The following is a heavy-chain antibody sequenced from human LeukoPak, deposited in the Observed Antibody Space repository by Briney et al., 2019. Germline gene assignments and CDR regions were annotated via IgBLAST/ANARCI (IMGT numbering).Heavy chain of an antibody. Sequence: ASVKVSCKASGYTFTSYDSNWVRQATGQGLDWMGWMNPNSGNTGYAQKFQDRVTMTRNTSISTAYMELSSLRSEDTAVYYCARGHGYSSSWYLFFYYYYMDVWGKGTTVTVSS. D-gene: IGHD6-13*01. CDR1: GYTFTSYD. J-gene: IGHJ6*03. CDR3: ARGHGYSSSWYLFFYYYYMDV. V-gene: IGHV1-8*01. CDR2: MNPNSGNT.